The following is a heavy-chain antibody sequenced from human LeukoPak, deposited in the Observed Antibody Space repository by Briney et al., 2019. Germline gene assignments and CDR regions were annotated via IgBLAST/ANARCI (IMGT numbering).Heavy chain of an antibody. CDR3: ASSSSWGYYGMDV. Sequence: SETLSLTCTVSGGSISSGDYYWSWIRQPPGKGLEWIGYIYYSGSTYYNPSLKSRVTISVDTSKNQFSLKLSSVTAADTAVYYWASSSSWGYYGMDVWGQGTTVTVSS. J-gene: IGHJ6*02. V-gene: IGHV4-30-4*01. CDR2: IYYSGST. CDR1: GGSISSGDYY. D-gene: IGHD6-13*01.